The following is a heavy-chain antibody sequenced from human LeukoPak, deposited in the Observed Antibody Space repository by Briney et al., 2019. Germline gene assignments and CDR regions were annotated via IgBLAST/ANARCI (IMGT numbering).Heavy chain of an antibody. Sequence: GGPLRLSCAASGFTFSDYYMTWIRHAPGKGLETVAYISGSGSVIVYADSVKGRFTISRDNAKNSLYLQMDSLRAEDTAVYYCAKQRYGGEDYWGQGTLATVSS. V-gene: IGHV3-11*04. CDR2: ISGSGSVI. D-gene: IGHD3-16*01. J-gene: IGHJ4*02. CDR1: GFTFSDYY. CDR3: AKQRYGGEDY.